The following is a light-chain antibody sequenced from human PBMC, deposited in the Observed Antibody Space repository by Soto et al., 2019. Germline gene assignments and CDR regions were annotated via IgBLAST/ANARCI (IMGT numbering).Light chain of an antibody. Sequence: QSVLTQSPSVSGAPGQRVTISCTGSSSHIGAGHHVHWYQQVRGTAPKLLIYGITNRPSGVPDRFSGSLSGTSVSLTITGLQAEDEADYYCQSYESSVSRSKVFGTGTKLTVL. CDR2: GIT. J-gene: IGLJ1*01. CDR1: SSHIGAGHH. V-gene: IGLV1-40*01. CDR3: QSYESSVSRSKV.